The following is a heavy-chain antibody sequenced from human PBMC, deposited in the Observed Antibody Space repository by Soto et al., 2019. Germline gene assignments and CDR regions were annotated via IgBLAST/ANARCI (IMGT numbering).Heavy chain of an antibody. CDR2: ISYDGSNK. V-gene: IGHV3-30*18. J-gene: IGHJ6*02. D-gene: IGHD3-22*01. CDR1: GFTFSSYG. Sequence: GGSLRLSWAASGFTFSSYGMHWVRQAPGKGLEWVAVISYDGSNKYYADSVKGRFTISRDNSKNTLYLQMNSLRAEDTAVYYCAKDQWYYDSSGYYYYYYGMDVWGQGTTVPVSS. CDR3: AKDQWYYDSSGYYYYYYGMDV.